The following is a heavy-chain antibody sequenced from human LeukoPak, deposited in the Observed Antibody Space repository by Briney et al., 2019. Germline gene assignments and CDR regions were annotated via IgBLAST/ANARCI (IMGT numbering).Heavy chain of an antibody. CDR2: ISSSSSYI. V-gene: IGHV3-21*01. Sequence: GGSLRLSCAASGFTFSSYSMNWVRQAPGKGLEWVSSISSSSSYIYYADSVKGRFTISRDNAKNSLYLQMNTLRAEDTAVYYCARDIAAAGTFDYWGQGTLVTVSS. J-gene: IGHJ4*02. CDR1: GFTFSSYS. CDR3: ARDIAAAGTFDY. D-gene: IGHD6-13*01.